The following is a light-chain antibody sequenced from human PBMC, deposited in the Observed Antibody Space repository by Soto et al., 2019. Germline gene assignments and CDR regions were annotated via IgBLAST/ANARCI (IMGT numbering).Light chain of an antibody. CDR1: QSISKY. J-gene: IGKJ3*01. CDR2: DTS. V-gene: IGKV3-11*01. CDR3: QQRSDWPVT. Sequence: EIVLTQCPATLSLSPGEGATLSCRASQSISKYLVWYQQKPGQAPRVLIYDTSNRATGIPARFSGTGSGTDFTLTISSLEPEDFAVYYCQQRSDWPVTFGPGTKVDIK.